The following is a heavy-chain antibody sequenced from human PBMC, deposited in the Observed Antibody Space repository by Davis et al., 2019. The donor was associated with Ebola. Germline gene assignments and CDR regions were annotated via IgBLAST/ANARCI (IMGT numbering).Heavy chain of an antibody. V-gene: IGHV3-21*01. J-gene: IGHJ4*02. D-gene: IGHD6-19*01. CDR1: GFTFSSYS. CDR3: VRLAVAGTTPDY. Sequence: GGSLRLSCAASGFTFSSYSMNWVRQAPGKGLEWVSSISSSSSYIYYADSVKGRFTISSDNAKNSLYLQLNSLRAEDTAVYYCVRLAVAGTTPDYWGQGTLVTVSS. CDR2: ISSSSSYI.